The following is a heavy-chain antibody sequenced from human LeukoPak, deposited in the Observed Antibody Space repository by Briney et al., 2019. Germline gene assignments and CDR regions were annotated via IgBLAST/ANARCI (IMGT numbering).Heavy chain of an antibody. CDR3: SRDGPRDYDVLTALDY. J-gene: IGHJ4*02. CDR1: GFNFQIYA. CDR2: ISYGGDNK. V-gene: IGHV3-30*04. D-gene: IGHD3-9*01. Sequence: GTSLRLSCAASGFNFQIYAMHWVRQAPGKGLEWVSIISYGGDNKYYADSVKGRFTISRDNSKSMLYLQMNGLRPEDTAVYYCSRDGPRDYDVLTALDYWGQGTGVSVSS.